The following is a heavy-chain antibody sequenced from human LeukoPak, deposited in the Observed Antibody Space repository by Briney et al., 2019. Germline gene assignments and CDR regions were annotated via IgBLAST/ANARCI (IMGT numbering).Heavy chain of an antibody. CDR1: GYTFTGYG. CDR3: ARDGLAGSWFDP. CDR2: INPNSGGT. V-gene: IGHV1-2*02. J-gene: IGHJ5*02. Sequence: ASVKVSCKASGYTFTGYGISWVRQAPGQGLEWMGWINPNSGGTNYAQKFQGRVTMTRDTSISTAYMELSRLRSDDTAVYYCARDGLAGSWFDPWGQGTLVTVSS. D-gene: IGHD6-13*01.